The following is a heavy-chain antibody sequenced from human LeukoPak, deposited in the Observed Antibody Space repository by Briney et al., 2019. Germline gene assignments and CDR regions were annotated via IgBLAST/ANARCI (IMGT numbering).Heavy chain of an antibody. CDR3: ARDRFGYGSGETWFDT. CDR1: GDSITRSSFY. J-gene: IGHJ5*02. D-gene: IGHD3-10*01. Sequence: SETLSLTCAVSGDSITRSSFYWGWIRQPPGKGLEWIGSIYYTGRTYYNPSLKSRVTLSIDTSKNLFSLKLSSVTAADTAVYYCARDRFGYGSGETWFDTWGQGTLVTVSS. V-gene: IGHV4-39*07. CDR2: IYYTGRT.